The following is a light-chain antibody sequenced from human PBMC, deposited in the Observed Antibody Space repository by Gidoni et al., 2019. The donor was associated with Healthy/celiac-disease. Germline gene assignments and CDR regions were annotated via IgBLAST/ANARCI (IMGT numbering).Light chain of an antibody. CDR2: AAS. CDR1: QSISSY. V-gene: IGKV1-39*01. Sequence: DIQMTQSPSSLSASVGDRVTITCRASQSISSYLNWYQQKPGKAPKLLIYAASSLQSGDPSRFSGSGSGTDFTLTISSQQPEDFATYYCQQSYSTPQTFGQGTKLEIK. CDR3: QQSYSTPQT. J-gene: IGKJ2*01.